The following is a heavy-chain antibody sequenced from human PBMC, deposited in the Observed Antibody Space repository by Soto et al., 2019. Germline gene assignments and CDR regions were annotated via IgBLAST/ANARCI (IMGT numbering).Heavy chain of an antibody. Sequence: ASVKVSCKASGYTFTGYYMHWVRQAPGQGLEWMGWINPNSGGTNYAQKFQGWVTMTRDTSISTAYMELSRLRSDDTAVYYCARGAGTYYYDSSGYYYPYYFDYWGQGPLVTVSS. CDR3: ARGAGTYYYDSSGYYYPYYFDY. D-gene: IGHD3-22*01. CDR2: INPNSGGT. CDR1: GYTFTGYY. V-gene: IGHV1-2*04. J-gene: IGHJ4*02.